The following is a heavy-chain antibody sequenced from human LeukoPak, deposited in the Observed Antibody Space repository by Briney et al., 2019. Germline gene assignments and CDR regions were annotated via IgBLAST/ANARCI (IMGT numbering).Heavy chain of an antibody. Sequence: PSETLSLTCTVSGGSISSSSYYWGWIRQPPGKGLEWIGSIYYSGSTYYNPSLKSRVTISVDTSKNQFSLKLSSVTAADTAVYYCATKEQGLALDYWGQGTLVTVSS. CDR1: GGSISSSSYY. J-gene: IGHJ4*02. V-gene: IGHV4-39*01. CDR2: IYYSGST. CDR3: ATKEQGLALDY. D-gene: IGHD6-19*01.